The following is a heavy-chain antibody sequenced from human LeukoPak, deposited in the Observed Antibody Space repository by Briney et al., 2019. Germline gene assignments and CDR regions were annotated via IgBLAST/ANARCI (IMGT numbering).Heavy chain of an antibody. Sequence: PGGSLRLSCAASGFTFSRYAMSWVRQAPGKGLEWISAITDSGGSTYHADSVKGRFTISRDNSENTLYLQMNSLRVEDTAVYYCAKGSSSSLPYYFDYWGQGSLVTVSS. V-gene: IGHV3-23*01. CDR1: GFTFSRYA. J-gene: IGHJ4*02. D-gene: IGHD6-6*01. CDR3: AKGSSSSLPYYFDY. CDR2: ITDSGGST.